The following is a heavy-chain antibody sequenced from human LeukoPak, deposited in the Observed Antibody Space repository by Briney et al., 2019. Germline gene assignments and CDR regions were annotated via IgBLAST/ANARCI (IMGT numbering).Heavy chain of an antibody. CDR3: ARGWTYSSGSDGDWFDP. J-gene: IGHJ5*02. D-gene: IGHD6-19*01. CDR1: GLTFSSSW. V-gene: IGHV4-34*01. CDR2: INHSGST. Sequence: PGGSLRLSCAVSGLTFSSSWMDWIRQPPGKGLEWIGEINHSGSTNYNPSLKSRVTISVDTSKNQFSLKLSSVTAADTAVYYCARGWTYSSGSDGDWFDPWGQGTLVTVSS.